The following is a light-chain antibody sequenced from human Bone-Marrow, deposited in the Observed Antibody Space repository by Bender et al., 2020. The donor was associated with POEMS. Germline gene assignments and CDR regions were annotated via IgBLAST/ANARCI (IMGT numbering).Light chain of an antibody. Sequence: QSVVTQPPSASGTPGQRVTISCSGSSSNIGRNTVNWFQQLPGTAPKLLIYRTNQRPSGVPDRFSGSKSGTSASLTISGLRSEDEAHYSCATWDDSLSGPVFGGGTKLTVL. CDR2: RTN. J-gene: IGLJ3*02. CDR1: SSNIGRNT. V-gene: IGLV1-47*01. CDR3: ATWDDSLSGPV.